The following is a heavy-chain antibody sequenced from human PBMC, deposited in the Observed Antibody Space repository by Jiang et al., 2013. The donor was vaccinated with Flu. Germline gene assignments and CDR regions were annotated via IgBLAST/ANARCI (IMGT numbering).Heavy chain of an antibody. CDR2: IGGSGDST. Sequence: ASGFTFSNYAMSWVRQAPGKGLEWVSTIGGSGDSTNYADSVRGRFTISRDNSKNTLYLQMNTLRAEDTAVYYCAKVGYSSSSRFFDYWGQGTLVTVSS. CDR1: GFTFSNYA. V-gene: IGHV3-23*01. CDR3: AKVGYSSSSRFFDY. D-gene: IGHD6-6*01. J-gene: IGHJ4*02.